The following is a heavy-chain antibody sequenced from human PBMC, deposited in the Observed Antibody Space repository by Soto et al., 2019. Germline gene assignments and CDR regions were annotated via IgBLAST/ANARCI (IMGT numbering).Heavy chain of an antibody. Sequence: ASVKVSCKASGYTFTSYGISWVRQAPGQGLEWMGWISAYNGNTNYAQKLQGRVTMTTDTSTSTAYMELRSLRSDDTAVYYCARVQYLSPYYYYYMAVRGKGTTVTVSS. D-gene: IGHD2-2*01. CDR2: ISAYNGNT. V-gene: IGHV1-18*01. CDR3: ARVQYLSPYYYYYMAV. CDR1: GYTFTSYG. J-gene: IGHJ6*03.